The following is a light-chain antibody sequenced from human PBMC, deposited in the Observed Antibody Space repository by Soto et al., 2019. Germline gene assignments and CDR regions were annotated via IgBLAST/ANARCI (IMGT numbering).Light chain of an antibody. CDR2: DAS. Sequence: EIQITQSPASLAASVGDRVTITCRAGQSISNYVNWYQEKPGKAPKLLIYDASSRESGVPSRFSGGGSGTEFTLTISSLQPEDFATYYCQQSYSIPYTFGQGTKVDIK. CDR1: QSISNY. V-gene: IGKV1-39*01. J-gene: IGKJ2*01. CDR3: QQSYSIPYT.